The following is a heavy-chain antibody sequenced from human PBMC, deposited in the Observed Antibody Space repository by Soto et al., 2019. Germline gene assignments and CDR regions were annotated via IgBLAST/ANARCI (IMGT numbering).Heavy chain of an antibody. Sequence: GVSVKVSCKTSGYMFDSDGISWGRHAPGQGPEWMGWVTTYNDDTDYVQKFQGRVTMTTDTSTSTGYMELRSLRSDDTAMYYCARVVCAGFCSQTDSRIVKIDTWG. CDR1: GYMFDSDG. J-gene: IGHJ5*01. D-gene: IGHD3-3*01. CDR2: VTTYNDDT. V-gene: IGHV1-18*01. CDR3: ARVVCAGFCSQTDSRIVKIDT.